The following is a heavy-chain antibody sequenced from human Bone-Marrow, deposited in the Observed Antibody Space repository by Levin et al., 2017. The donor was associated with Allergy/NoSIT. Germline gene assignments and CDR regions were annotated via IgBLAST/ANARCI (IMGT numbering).Heavy chain of an antibody. CDR2: IWYDGSNK. Sequence: GESLKISCAASGFTFSSYGMHWVRQAPGKGLEWVAVIWYDGSNKYYADSVKGRFTISRDNSKNTLYLQMNSLRAEDTAVYYCASRYCSSTRDLYYMDVWGKGTTVTVSS. CDR3: ASRYCSSTRDLYYMDV. D-gene: IGHD2-2*01. CDR1: GFTFSSYG. J-gene: IGHJ6*03. V-gene: IGHV3-33*01.